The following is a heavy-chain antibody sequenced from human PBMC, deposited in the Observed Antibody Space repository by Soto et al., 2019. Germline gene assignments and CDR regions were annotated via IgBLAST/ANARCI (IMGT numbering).Heavy chain of an antibody. CDR3: ARGGQWLTFDP. CDR2: ISSSSSYI. Sequence: EVQLVESGGGLVKPGGSLRLSCAASGFTFSSYSMNWVRRAPGKGLEWVSSISSSSSYIYYADSVKGRFTISRDNAKNSLYLQMNSLRAEDTAVYYCARGGQWLTFDPWGQGTLVTVSS. J-gene: IGHJ5*02. CDR1: GFTFSSYS. V-gene: IGHV3-21*01. D-gene: IGHD6-19*01.